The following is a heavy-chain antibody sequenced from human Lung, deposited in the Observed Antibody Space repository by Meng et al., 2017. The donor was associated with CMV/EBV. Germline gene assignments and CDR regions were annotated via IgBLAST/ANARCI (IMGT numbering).Heavy chain of an antibody. Sequence: ASVKVSCKASGYTLTNYYIHWVRQAPGQGLEWMGIINPSDNTTIYAQKFQGRVTMTRDTSTSTVYMELSSLRSDDTALYYCARDLGYNSSWYFQYYFYCWGHGTLVTVSS. V-gene: IGHV1-46*01. CDR3: ARDLGYNSSWYFQYYFYC. D-gene: IGHD6-13*01. J-gene: IGHJ4*01. CDR2: INPSDNTT. CDR1: GYTLTNYY.